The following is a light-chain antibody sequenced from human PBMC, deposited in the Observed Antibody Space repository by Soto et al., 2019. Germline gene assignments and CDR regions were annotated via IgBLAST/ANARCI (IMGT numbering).Light chain of an antibody. Sequence: QSALTQPPSASGTPGQRVTISCSGSSSNIGSNTVNWYQQLPGTAPKLLIYSNNQRPSGVPDRFSGSKSGTSASLAISGLQSEDEADYYCAAWDDSLNAYVVFGGGTKLTVL. V-gene: IGLV1-44*01. J-gene: IGLJ2*01. CDR2: SNN. CDR3: AAWDDSLNAYVV. CDR1: SSNIGSNT.